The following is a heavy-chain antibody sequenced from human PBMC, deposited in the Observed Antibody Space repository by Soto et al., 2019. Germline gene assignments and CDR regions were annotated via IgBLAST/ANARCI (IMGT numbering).Heavy chain of an antibody. CDR2: IIPIFGTA. CDR3: ARERIVVVSSGWFDP. D-gene: IGHD3-22*01. J-gene: IGHJ5*02. V-gene: IGHV1-69*13. Sequence: SVKVSCKASGGTFSSYAISWVRQAPGQGLEWMGGIIPIFGTANYAQKFQGRVTITADESTSTAYMELSSLRSEDTAVYYCARERIVVVSSGWFDPWGQGTLVTVSS. CDR1: GGTFSSYA.